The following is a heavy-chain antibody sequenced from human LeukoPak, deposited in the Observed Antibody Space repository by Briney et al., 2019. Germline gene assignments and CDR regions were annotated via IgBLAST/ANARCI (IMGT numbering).Heavy chain of an antibody. J-gene: IGHJ4*02. CDR3: ARDRNTDFWSGYYTNYCDY. CDR2: IKQNGSEK. CDR1: GVTLSTYW. V-gene: IGHV3-7*01. Sequence: GGSLRLSCAASGVTLSTYWMNWVRQAPGKGLEWVATIKQNGSEKYYVDSVKGRFTISRDNAKNSLYLQMNSLRAEDTAVYYCARDRNTDFWSGYYTNYCDYWGQGTLVSVS. D-gene: IGHD3-3*01.